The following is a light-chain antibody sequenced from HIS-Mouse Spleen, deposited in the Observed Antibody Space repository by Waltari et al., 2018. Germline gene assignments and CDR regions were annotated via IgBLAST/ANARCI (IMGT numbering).Light chain of an antibody. CDR3: QAWDSSTEAV. CDR1: KLGDNY. Sequence: SYELTQPPSVSVSPGQTASITCSGDKLGDNYACWYQQKPGQSPVLVIYQDSKRPSGIPGRFSGSNSGNTATLTISGTQAMDEADYYCQAWDSSTEAVFGGGTKLTVL. V-gene: IGLV3-1*01. CDR2: QDS. J-gene: IGLJ2*01.